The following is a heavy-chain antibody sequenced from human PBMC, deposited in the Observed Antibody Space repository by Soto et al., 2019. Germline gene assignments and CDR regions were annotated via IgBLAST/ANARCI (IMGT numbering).Heavy chain of an antibody. CDR1: GGTFSSYA. D-gene: IGHD5-12*01. Sequence: SVKVSCKASGGTFSSYAISWVRQAPGQGLEWMGGIIPIFGTANYAQKFQGRVTITADESTSTAYMELSSLRSEDTAVYYCARGRYSGYDPPSNYGMDVWGQGTTVTVSS. CDR2: IIPIFGTA. J-gene: IGHJ6*02. V-gene: IGHV1-69*13. CDR3: ARGRYSGYDPPSNYGMDV.